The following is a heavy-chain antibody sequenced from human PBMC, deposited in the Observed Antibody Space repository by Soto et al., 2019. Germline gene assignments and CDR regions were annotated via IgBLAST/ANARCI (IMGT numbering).Heavy chain of an antibody. CDR3: ARGPYYDYVWGSYRPAPQFDY. Sequence: ASVKVSCKASGYTFTGYYMHWVRQAPGQGLEWMGWINPNSGGTNYAQKFQGWVTMTRDTSISTAYMELSRLRSDDTAVYYCARGPYYDYVWGSYRPAPQFDYWGQGTLVTVSS. CDR2: INPNSGGT. D-gene: IGHD3-16*02. V-gene: IGHV1-2*04. J-gene: IGHJ4*02. CDR1: GYTFTGYY.